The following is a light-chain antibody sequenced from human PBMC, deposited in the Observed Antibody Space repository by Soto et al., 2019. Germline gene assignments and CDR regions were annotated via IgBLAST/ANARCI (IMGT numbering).Light chain of an antibody. V-gene: IGLV2-14*03. CDR1: SSDVGAYNY. CDR2: DVS. Sequence: QSVLTQPASVSGSPGQSITISCTGTSSDVGAYNYVSWYQQHPGEAPKLMIYDVSNRPSGVSNRFSGSKSGNTASLTISGPQTEDEADYYCSSYTSSSTWVFGGGTKLTVL. CDR3: SSYTSSSTWV. J-gene: IGLJ3*02.